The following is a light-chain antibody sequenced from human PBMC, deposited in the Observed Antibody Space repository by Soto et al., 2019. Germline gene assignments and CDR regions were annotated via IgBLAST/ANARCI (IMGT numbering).Light chain of an antibody. J-gene: IGKJ3*01. CDR2: LGS. V-gene: IGKV2-28*01. Sequence: DIVMTQSPLSLPVTPGEPASISCRSSQSLLHSNGYNYLDWYLQKPGQSPQLLIYLGSNRASGVHDRFSGRGSGTDFTLKISRVEAEDVGVYYCMQALQTPRTFGPGTKVDIK. CDR1: QSLLHSNGYNY. CDR3: MQALQTPRT.